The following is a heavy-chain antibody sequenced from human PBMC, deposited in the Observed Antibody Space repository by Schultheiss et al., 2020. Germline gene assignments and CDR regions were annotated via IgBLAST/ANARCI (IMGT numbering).Heavy chain of an antibody. CDR3: ARLTHYDFWSGYPDY. CDR2: IYSCGST. CDR1: GFTFDDYT. V-gene: IGHV3-66*04. D-gene: IGHD3-3*01. Sequence: GGSLRLSCAASGFTFDDYTMHWVRQAPGKGLEWVSVIYSCGSTYYANSVKGRFTISRDNSKNTLYLQMGSLRAEDMAVYYCARLTHYDFWSGYPDYWGQGTLVNVYS. J-gene: IGHJ4*02.